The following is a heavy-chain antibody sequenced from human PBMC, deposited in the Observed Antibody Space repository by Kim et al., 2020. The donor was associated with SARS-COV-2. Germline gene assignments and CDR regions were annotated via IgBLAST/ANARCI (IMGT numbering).Heavy chain of an antibody. V-gene: IGHV4-34*01. J-gene: IGHJ5*02. D-gene: IGHD2-21*02. CDR3: ARGRLVVVTAIGYNWFDP. Sequence: KSRVTIAGDTSNNQFSLKLSSVTAADTAVYYCARGRLVVVTAIGYNWFDPWGQGTLVTVSS.